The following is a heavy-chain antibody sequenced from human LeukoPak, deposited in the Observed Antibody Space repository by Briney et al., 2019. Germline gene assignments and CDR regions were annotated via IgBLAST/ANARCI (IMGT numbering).Heavy chain of an antibody. CDR2: ISGSGGST. Sequence: GGSLRLSCAASGFTFSSYAMSWVRQAPGKGLEWVSAISGSGGSTYYADSVKGRFTTSRDNSKNTLYPQMNSLRAEDTAVYYCAKNLQLLGRFDPWGQGTLVTVSS. D-gene: IGHD5-18*01. CDR1: GFTFSSYA. J-gene: IGHJ5*02. V-gene: IGHV3-23*01. CDR3: AKNLQLLGRFDP.